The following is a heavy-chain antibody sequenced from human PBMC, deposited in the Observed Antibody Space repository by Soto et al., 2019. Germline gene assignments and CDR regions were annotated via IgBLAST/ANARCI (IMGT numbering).Heavy chain of an antibody. CDR3: ARYSSSKAFDI. D-gene: IGHD6-6*01. V-gene: IGHV1-8*01. J-gene: IGHJ3*02. CDR2: MNPNSGNT. CDR1: GYTFTSYD. Sequence: ASVKVSCKASGYTFTSYDINWVRQATGQGLEWMGWMNPNSGNTGYAQKFQGRVTMTRNTSISTAYMELSRLRSDDTAVYYCARYSSSKAFDIWGQGTMVTVSS.